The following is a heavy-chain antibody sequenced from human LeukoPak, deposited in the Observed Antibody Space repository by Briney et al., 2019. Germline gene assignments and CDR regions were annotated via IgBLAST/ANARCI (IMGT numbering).Heavy chain of an antibody. J-gene: IGHJ4*02. CDR2: INPYNGNT. V-gene: IGHV1-18*01. D-gene: IGHD4-17*01. CDR1: GYTFTTYG. CDR3: AREIYGRFDF. Sequence: GASVKVSCKASGYTFTTYGISWVRQAPGQGHEWMGWINPYNGNTNYAQKFQGRVTLTTDTSTSTAYMDLRSLRSDDTAMYYCAREIYGRFDFWGQGTLVTVSS.